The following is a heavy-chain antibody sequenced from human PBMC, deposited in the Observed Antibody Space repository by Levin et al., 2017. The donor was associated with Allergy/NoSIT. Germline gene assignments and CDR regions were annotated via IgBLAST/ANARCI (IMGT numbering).Heavy chain of an antibody. V-gene: IGHV1-8*01. D-gene: IGHD2-8*01. CDR3: ARGLHKMVYASGWFDP. CDR2: MNPNSGNT. CDR1: GYTFTSYD. J-gene: IGHJ5*02. Sequence: GESLKISCKASGYTFTSYDINWVRQATGQGLEWMGWMNPNSGNTGYAQKFQGRVTMTRNTSISTAYMELSSLRSEDTAVYYCARGLHKMVYASGWFDPWGQGTLVTVSS.